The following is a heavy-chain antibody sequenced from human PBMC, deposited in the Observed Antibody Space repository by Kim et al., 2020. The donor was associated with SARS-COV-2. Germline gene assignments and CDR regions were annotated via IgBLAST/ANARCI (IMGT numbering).Heavy chain of an antibody. D-gene: IGHD3-9*01. J-gene: IGHJ4*02. Sequence: RFTISRDNSKNALYLQMNSLRAEDTAVYYCAKLTRYYDILTGYYNRGFDYWGQGTLVTVSS. CDR3: AKLTRYYDILTGYYNRGFDY. V-gene: IGHV3-23*03.